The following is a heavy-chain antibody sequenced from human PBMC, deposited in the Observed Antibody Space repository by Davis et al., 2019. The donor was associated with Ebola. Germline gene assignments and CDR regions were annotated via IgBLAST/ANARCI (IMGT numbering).Heavy chain of an antibody. Sequence: ASVKVSCKASGYTFTSYGISWVRQAPGQGLEWMGWISAYNGNTNYAQKLQGRVTMTTDTSTSTVYMELSSLRSEDTAVYYCAIDRGHGTVADSGSWYFDLWGRGTLVTVSS. J-gene: IGHJ2*01. V-gene: IGHV1-18*01. CDR3: AIDRGHGTVADSGSWYFDL. D-gene: IGHD6-19*01. CDR2: ISAYNGNT. CDR1: GYTFTSYG.